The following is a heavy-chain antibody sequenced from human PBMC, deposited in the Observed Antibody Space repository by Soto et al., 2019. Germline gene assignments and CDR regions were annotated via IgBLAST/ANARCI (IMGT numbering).Heavy chain of an antibody. Sequence: GESLKISCAASGFTFSSYSMNWVRQAPGKGLEWVSYISSSSSTIYYADSVKGRFTISRDNAKNSLYLQMNSLRDEDTAVYYCARVTAYSGSYPAFDYWGQGTLVTVSS. CDR2: ISSSSSTI. D-gene: IGHD1-26*01. J-gene: IGHJ4*02. CDR1: GFTFSSYS. CDR3: ARVTAYSGSYPAFDY. V-gene: IGHV3-48*02.